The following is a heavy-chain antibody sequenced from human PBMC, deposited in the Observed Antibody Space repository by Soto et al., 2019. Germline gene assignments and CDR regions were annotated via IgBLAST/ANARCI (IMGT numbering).Heavy chain of an antibody. D-gene: IGHD5-18*01. CDR3: ARTQLGYSFADS. Sequence: QVQLVQSGAEVKKPGASVKVSCKASGYIFTSYDINWVRQATGQRLEWMGWMNPNSGNAGSVQKFQGRVTMPRNTSIGTAYMELSSLRSEDTAVYYCARTQLGYSFADSWGQGTLVSVSS. V-gene: IGHV1-8*02. CDR2: MNPNSGNA. CDR1: GYIFTSYD. J-gene: IGHJ4*02.